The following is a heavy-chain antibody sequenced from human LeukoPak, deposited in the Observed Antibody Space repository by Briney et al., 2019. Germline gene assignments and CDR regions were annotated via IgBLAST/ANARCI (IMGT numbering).Heavy chain of an antibody. Sequence: PGGSLRLSCAASGFTFSNYAMTWVRQAPGKGLEWVSSISGSAGSTFYADSVKGRFTISRDNSKNTLYLQMYSLKPEDTALYYRAKYDFWSGYSYYYYAMDVWGQGTTVTVSS. CDR2: ISGSAGST. CDR3: AKYDFWSGYSYYYYAMDV. V-gene: IGHV3-23*01. CDR1: GFTFSNYA. J-gene: IGHJ6*02. D-gene: IGHD3-3*01.